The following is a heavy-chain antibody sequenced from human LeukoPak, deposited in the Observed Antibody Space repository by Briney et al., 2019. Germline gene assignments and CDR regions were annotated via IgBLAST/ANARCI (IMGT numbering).Heavy chain of an antibody. J-gene: IGHJ4*02. CDR1: GYTFTSYG. V-gene: IGHV1-18*01. Sequence: ASVKVSCKASGYTFTSYGISWVRQAPGQGLEWMGWISAYNGNTNYAQKLQGRVTMTTDTSTSTAYMELRSLRSDDTAVYYCARGRSSNYYGSGSYPYWGQGTLVTVSS. CDR3: ARGRSSNYYGSGSYPY. CDR2: ISAYNGNT. D-gene: IGHD3-10*01.